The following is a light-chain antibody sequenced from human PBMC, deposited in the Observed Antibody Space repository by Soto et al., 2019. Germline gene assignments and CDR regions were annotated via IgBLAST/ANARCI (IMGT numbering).Light chain of an antibody. CDR1: QSITNN. CDR2: GAS. CDR3: QQYNQWPPKMA. Sequence: EIVMTQSPGTLSVSPGERATLSCRASQSITNNLAWYQQKVGQAPRLLIYGASTRATGVPARFRGSGSGTDFTLTISSLQSEDSAVYYCQQYNQWPPKMAFGPGTKVEIK. J-gene: IGKJ1*01. V-gene: IGKV3-15*01.